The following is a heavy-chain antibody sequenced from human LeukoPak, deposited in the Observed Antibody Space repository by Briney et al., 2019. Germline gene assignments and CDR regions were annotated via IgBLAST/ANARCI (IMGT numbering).Heavy chain of an antibody. CDR1: GYTLTELS. CDR3: ATGLRYFGSRDY. CDR2: FDPEDGET. V-gene: IGHV1-24*01. Sequence: GASVKVSCKVSGYTLTELSMHWVRQAPGKGLEWMGGFDPEDGETIYAQKFQGRVTMTEDTSTDTAYMELSSLRSEDTAVYYCATGLRYFGSRDYWGQGTLVTVSS. J-gene: IGHJ4*02. D-gene: IGHD3-9*01.